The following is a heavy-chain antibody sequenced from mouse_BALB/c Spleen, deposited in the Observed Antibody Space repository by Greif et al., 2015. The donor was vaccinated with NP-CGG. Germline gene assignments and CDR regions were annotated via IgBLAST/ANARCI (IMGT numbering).Heavy chain of an antibody. CDR2: TSNGGGST. V-gene: IGHV5-12-2*01. J-gene: IGHJ3*01. D-gene: IGHD2-10*02. CDR1: GFTFSSYT. Sequence: EVKLMESGGGLVQPGGSLKLSCAASGFTFSSYTMSWVRQTPEKRLEWVAYTSNGGGSTYYPDTVKGRFTISRDNAKNTPYLQMSSLKSEDTAMYYCARQYGKGFAYWGQGTLVTVSA. CDR3: ARQYGKGFAY.